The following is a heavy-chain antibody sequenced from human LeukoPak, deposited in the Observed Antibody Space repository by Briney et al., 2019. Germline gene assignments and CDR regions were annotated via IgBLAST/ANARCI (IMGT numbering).Heavy chain of an antibody. Sequence: ASVKVSCKASGYTFTGYAIHWVRQAPGQRLEWMGWINAGNGNTKYSQKFQGRVTITRDTSASTAYMELSSLRSEDTAMYYCARSRDSSGYYYVFWGQGTLVTVSS. CDR3: ARSRDSSGYYYVF. CDR1: GYTFTGYA. V-gene: IGHV1-3*01. D-gene: IGHD3-22*01. J-gene: IGHJ4*02. CDR2: INAGNGNT.